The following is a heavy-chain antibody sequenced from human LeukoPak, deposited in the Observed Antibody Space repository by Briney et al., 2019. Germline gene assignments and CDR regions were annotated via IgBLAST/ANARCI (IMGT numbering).Heavy chain of an antibody. Sequence: AGGSLRLSCAASGFTFSSYSMNWVRQAPGKGLEWVSSISSSSSYIYYADSVKGRFTISRDNAKNSLYLQMNSLRAEDTAVYYCARDQSGTGQDWFDPWGQGTLVTVSS. D-gene: IGHD1-1*01. CDR2: ISSSSSYI. CDR1: GFTFSSYS. V-gene: IGHV3-21*01. CDR3: ARDQSGTGQDWFDP. J-gene: IGHJ5*02.